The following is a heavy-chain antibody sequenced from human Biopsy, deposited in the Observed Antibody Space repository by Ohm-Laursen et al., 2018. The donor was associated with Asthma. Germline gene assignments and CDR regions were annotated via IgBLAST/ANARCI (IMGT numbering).Heavy chain of an antibody. V-gene: IGHV4-34*01. Sequence: GTLSLTCAYRGSFRGYVWTWIRQPPGKGLEWIGEIPQGGPPTFNPSLKSRVTISIDPSKSQLSLRLTSGTAADTAVYYCARGPQWSGLDVWGQGTTVTVSS. CDR2: IPQGGPP. CDR3: ARGPQWSGLDV. CDR1: RGSFRGYV. J-gene: IGHJ6*02. D-gene: IGHD2-8*01.